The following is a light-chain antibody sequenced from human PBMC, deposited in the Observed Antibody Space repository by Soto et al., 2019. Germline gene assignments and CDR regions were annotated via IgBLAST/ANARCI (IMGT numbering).Light chain of an antibody. Sequence: QSVLTQSPSASASLGASVKLTCTLSSGHSNYAIAWHQQQPEKGPRYLMKVNSGGSHIKGDGIPDRFSGSSSGAERYLFISSRQTEDEADYYRQTWGTGSCSVVFGGGTQRTVL. CDR2: VNSGGSH. CDR1: SGHSNYA. J-gene: IGLJ7*01. CDR3: QTWGTGSCSVV. V-gene: IGLV4-69*01.